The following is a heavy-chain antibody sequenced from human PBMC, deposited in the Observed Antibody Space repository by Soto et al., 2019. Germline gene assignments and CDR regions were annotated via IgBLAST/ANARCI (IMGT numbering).Heavy chain of an antibody. D-gene: IGHD3-10*01. CDR1: GGSISSGDYY. V-gene: IGHV4-30-4*01. CDR3: ARDMVRGSHFDY. Sequence: PSETLSLTCTVSGGSISSGDYYWSWIRQPPGKGLEWIGYIYYSGSTYYNPSLKSRVTISVDTSKSQFSLKLSSVTAADTAVYYCARDMVRGSHFDYWGQGTLVTVSS. J-gene: IGHJ4*02. CDR2: IYYSGST.